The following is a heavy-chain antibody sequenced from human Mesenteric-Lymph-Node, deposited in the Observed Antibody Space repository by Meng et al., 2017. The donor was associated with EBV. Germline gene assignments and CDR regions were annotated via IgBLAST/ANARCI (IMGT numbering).Heavy chain of an antibody. D-gene: IGHD2-21*02. CDR1: GGSISNYY. CDR3: GRGGTVTAIRGGFNS. V-gene: IGHV4-59*01. CDR2: IYYSGST. J-gene: IGHJ4*02. Sequence: QVLLQGAGPGLVKPSDTPSLTCTVSGGSISNYYWSWIRQPPGKGLEWIGYIYYSGSTNYNPSLKTRVTISVDTSKNQFSLKLSSVTAADTAVYYCGRGGTVTAIRGGFNSWGQGTLVTVSS.